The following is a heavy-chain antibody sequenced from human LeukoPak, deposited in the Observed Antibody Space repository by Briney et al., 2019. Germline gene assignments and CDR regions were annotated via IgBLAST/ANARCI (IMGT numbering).Heavy chain of an antibody. Sequence: GASVKVSCKASGYTFTGYYMHWVRQAPGQGLEWMGWINPNSGGTNYSQKFQGRVTMTRDTSISTAYMELSRLRSDDTAVYYCARDYFPVAGTDYWGQGTLVTVSS. CDR2: INPNSGGT. D-gene: IGHD6-19*01. J-gene: IGHJ4*02. CDR1: GYTFTGYY. V-gene: IGHV1-2*02. CDR3: ARDYFPVAGTDY.